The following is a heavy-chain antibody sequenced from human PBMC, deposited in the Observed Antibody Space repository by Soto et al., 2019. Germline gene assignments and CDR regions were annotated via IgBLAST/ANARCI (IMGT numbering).Heavy chain of an antibody. CDR2: VNDGGRA. CDR3: ARGIAVHDDAPDNHYFDS. J-gene: IGHJ4*02. CDR1: GGSFSGHF. V-gene: IGHV4-34*01. Sequence: SETLSLTCAVYGGSFSGHFWSWIRQPPGKGLEWIGEVNDGGRANQNPSLKSRVTTSVDTSKNQFSLKLKSLTAADTGIYYCARGIAVHDDAPDNHYFDSWGQGTLVTVSS. D-gene: IGHD1-1*01.